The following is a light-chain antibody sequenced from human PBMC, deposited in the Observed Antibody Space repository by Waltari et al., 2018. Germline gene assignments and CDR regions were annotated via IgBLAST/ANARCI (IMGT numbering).Light chain of an antibody. Sequence: QSVLTQPPSASGTNGQSIIISCSGSSSNIGDNTVTWYQQVPGPAPKLLIYGTRERPSGVSNRLSGSKSGTSASLAISALQPEDEADYYCAAWDDSLNGPVFGTGTKVTVL. J-gene: IGLJ1*01. CDR3: AAWDDSLNGPV. CDR2: GTR. V-gene: IGLV1-44*01. CDR1: SSNIGDNT.